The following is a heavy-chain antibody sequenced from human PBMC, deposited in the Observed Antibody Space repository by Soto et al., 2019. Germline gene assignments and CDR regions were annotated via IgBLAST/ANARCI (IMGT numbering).Heavy chain of an antibody. J-gene: IGHJ4*02. CDR3: ARDYGDYYDYYFDY. V-gene: IGHV4-61*01. Sequence: KTSETLSLTCTVSGGSVSSGSYYWSWIRQPPGKGLEWIGYIYYSGSTNYNPSLKSRVTISVDTSKNQFSLKLSSVTAADTAVYYCARDYGDYYDYYFDYWGQGTLVTVSS. D-gene: IGHD4-17*01. CDR1: GGSVSSGSYY. CDR2: IYYSGST.